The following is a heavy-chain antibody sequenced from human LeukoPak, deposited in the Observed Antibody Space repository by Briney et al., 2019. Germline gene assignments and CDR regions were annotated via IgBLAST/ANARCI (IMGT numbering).Heavy chain of an antibody. V-gene: IGHV2-5*01. CDR2: IYWNDDK. CDR3: AHSVGYYDPFDI. Sequence: SGPTLVNPTQTLTLTCTFSGFSLSTSGVGVDWIRQPPGKALEWLTLIYWNDDKRYSPSLKSRLTITKDTSKNQVVLTMTNMDPVDTATYYCAHSVGYYDPFDIWGQGTMVTVSS. J-gene: IGHJ3*02. CDR1: GFSLSTSGVG. D-gene: IGHD3-22*01.